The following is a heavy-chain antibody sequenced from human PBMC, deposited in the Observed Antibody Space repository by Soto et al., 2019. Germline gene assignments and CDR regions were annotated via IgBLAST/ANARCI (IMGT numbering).Heavy chain of an antibody. J-gene: IGHJ6*02. D-gene: IGHD1-26*01. V-gene: IGHV3-30*18. CDR2: ISYDGSNK. Sequence: PGGSLRLSCAASGFTFSSYGMHWVRQAPGKGLEWVAVISYDGSNKYYADSVKGRFTISRDNSKNTLYLQMNSLRAEDTAVYYCAKVVPPRGGATTYYSSGMDVGGQGTRVTVPS. CDR3: AKVVPPRGGATTYYSSGMDV. CDR1: GFTFSSYG.